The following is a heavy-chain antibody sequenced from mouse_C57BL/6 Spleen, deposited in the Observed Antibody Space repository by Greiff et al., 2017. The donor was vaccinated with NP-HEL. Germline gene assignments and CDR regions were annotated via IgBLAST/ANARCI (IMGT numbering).Heavy chain of an antibody. CDR3: ARGEGSYYFDY. Sequence: EVQLQESGPGMVKPSQSLSLTCTVTGYSITSGYDWHWIRHFPGNKLEWMGYISYSGSTNYNPSLKSRISITHDTSKNHFFLKLNSVTTEDTATYYGARGEGSYYFDYWGQGTTLTVSS. J-gene: IGHJ2*01. CDR1: GYSITSGYD. CDR2: ISYSGST. V-gene: IGHV3-1*01.